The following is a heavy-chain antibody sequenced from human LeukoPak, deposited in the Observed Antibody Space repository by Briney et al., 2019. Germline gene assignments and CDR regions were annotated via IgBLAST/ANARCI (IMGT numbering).Heavy chain of an antibody. J-gene: IGHJ4*02. V-gene: IGHV3-43D*03. CDR2: LNWDGSRT. Sequence: GGSLRLSCVGSGFTFEDYAIHWVRQPPGKGLEWVSLLNWDGSRTYYADSVKGRFTISRDNNKNSLFLQVNNLRPEDTALHYCAKTGSDDYGEYFDYWGRGTLVTVSS. CDR1: GFTFEDYA. D-gene: IGHD4-17*01. CDR3: AKTGSDDYGEYFDY.